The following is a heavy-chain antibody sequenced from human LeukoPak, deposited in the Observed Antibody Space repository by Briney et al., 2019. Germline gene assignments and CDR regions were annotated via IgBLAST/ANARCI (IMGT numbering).Heavy chain of an antibody. CDR1: GGTFSSYA. J-gene: IGHJ2*01. CDR2: IIPICGAA. V-gene: IGHV1-69*13. D-gene: IGHD5/OR15-5a*01. CDR3: ARGQRGYSVYEHWYVDL. Sequence: SVQVSCKASGGTFSSYAISWLRQAPGQGGEWVGGIIPICGAANYAQKFQGRVTITADETTRTAYMELSSLRPQDTAVYYCARGQRGYSVYEHWYVDLWGRGTLLTVSS.